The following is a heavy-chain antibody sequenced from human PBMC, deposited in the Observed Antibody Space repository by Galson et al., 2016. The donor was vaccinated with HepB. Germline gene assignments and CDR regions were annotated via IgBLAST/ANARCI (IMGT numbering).Heavy chain of an antibody. CDR3: SIEPADFGDDTDAFEI. CDR1: GGSISNGDYY. J-gene: IGHJ3*02. CDR2: FSGAT. Sequence: TLSLTCTVSGGSISNGDYYWSWIRQRPGKGLEWIGYFSGATYYNPSLKSRLSMSIDPSKNQFSLKLESVTAADTAMYFCSIEPADFGDDTDAFEIWGQGTVVIVSS. D-gene: IGHD3-10*01. V-gene: IGHV4-31*03.